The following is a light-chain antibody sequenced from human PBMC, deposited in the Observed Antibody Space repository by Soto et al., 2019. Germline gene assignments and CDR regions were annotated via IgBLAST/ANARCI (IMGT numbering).Light chain of an antibody. CDR1: QDVSTW. Sequence: DIQMTQSPSSLSASVGDRVTITCWASQDVSTWLAWYQQKPGKAPKLLIYAASSLQSGVPLRFSGSGSGTDFTLTISSLQPEDFATYYCQQANRFPITFGQGTRLEIK. CDR2: AAS. J-gene: IGKJ5*01. CDR3: QQANRFPIT. V-gene: IGKV1-12*01.